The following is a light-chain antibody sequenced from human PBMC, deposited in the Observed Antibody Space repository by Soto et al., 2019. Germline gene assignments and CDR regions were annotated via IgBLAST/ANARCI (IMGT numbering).Light chain of an antibody. Sequence: QSALTQPRSVSGSPGQSVTISCTGTSSDVGGHNLVSWYQQHPGKAPKLVIYDVSKWPSGVPDRFFGSKSGNTASLTISGLQAEDEADYYCCSYAGSSLGVFGGGTKVTVL. V-gene: IGLV2-11*01. CDR1: SSDVGGHNL. J-gene: IGLJ3*02. CDR3: CSYAGSSLGV. CDR2: DVS.